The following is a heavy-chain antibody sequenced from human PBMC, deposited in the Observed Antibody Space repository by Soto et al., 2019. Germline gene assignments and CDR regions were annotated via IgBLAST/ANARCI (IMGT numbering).Heavy chain of an antibody. J-gene: IGHJ6*02. Sequence: GESLKISCKGSGYSFTSYWIGWVRQMPGKGLEWMGIIYPGDSDTRYSPSFQGQVTISADKSISTAYLQWSSLKASDTAMYYCARPIRGYSPRVFYGMDVWGQGTTVTVS. CDR2: IYPGDSDT. CDR1: GYSFTSYW. CDR3: ARPIRGYSPRVFYGMDV. D-gene: IGHD5-18*01. V-gene: IGHV5-51*01.